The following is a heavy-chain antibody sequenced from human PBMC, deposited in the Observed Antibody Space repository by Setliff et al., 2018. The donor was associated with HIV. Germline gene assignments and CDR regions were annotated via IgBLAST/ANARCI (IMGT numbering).Heavy chain of an antibody. CDR3: AQGGGFALH. Sequence: SETLSLTCTVSGGSVSSSSYYWGWIRQPPGKGLEWIGSIYYSGSTYYNPSLKSRVTISVDASKNQSSLKLNSVTAADAAVYYCAQGGGFALHWGQGTLVTVPQ. CDR1: GGSVSSSSYY. V-gene: IGHV4-39*07. D-gene: IGHD3-10*01. J-gene: IGHJ4*02. CDR2: IYYSGST.